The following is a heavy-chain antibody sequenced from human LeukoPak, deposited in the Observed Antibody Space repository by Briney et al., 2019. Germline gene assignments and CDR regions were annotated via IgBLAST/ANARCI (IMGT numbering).Heavy chain of an antibody. Sequence: SETLSLTCTVSGGSISSHYWSWIRQPPGKGLEWIGYIYYSGSTNYNPSLKSRVTISVDTSKNQFSLKLSSVTAADTAVYYCAREQLGYCSSTSCYTNYYYYMDVWGKGTTVTVSS. CDR2: IYYSGST. CDR1: GGSISSHY. V-gene: IGHV4-59*11. CDR3: AREQLGYCSSTSCYTNYYYYMDV. J-gene: IGHJ6*03. D-gene: IGHD2-2*02.